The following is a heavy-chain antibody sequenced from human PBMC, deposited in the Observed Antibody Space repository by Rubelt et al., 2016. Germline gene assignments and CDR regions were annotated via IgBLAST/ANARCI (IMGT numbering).Heavy chain of an antibody. D-gene: IGHD3-10*01. CDR3: AGGGLLWFGGFDY. CDR2: IIPILGIA. CDR1: GGTFSSYA. J-gene: IGHJ4*02. V-gene: IGHV1-69*04. Sequence: QVQLVQSGAEVKKPGSSVKVSCKASGGTFSSYAISWVRQAPGQGLEWMGRIIPILGIANYVRKFQGRVTITRDTSASTAYMELSSLRSEDTAVYYCAGGGLLWFGGFDYGGQGTLVTVSS.